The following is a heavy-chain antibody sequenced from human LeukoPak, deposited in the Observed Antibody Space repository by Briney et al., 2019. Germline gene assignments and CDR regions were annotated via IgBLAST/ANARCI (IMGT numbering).Heavy chain of an antibody. CDR1: GFTFSTYA. CDR3: AKHSYRVDSFTDY. Sequence: GGSLRLSCAASGFTFSTYAMSWVRQAPGKGLEWVSGISDGDGTTYYADSVKGRFTISRDNSKNTLYLQMNSLRAEDTAVYYCAKHSYRVDSFTDYWGQGTLVAVSS. V-gene: IGHV3-23*01. D-gene: IGHD5-12*01. J-gene: IGHJ4*02. CDR2: ISDGDGTT.